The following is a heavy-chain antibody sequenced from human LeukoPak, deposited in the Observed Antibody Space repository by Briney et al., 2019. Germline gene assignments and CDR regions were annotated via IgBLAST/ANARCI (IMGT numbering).Heavy chain of an antibody. CDR3: ARGDCSSTSCYSANWFDP. CDR1: GDSVSSNSAA. V-gene: IGHV6-1*01. J-gene: IGHJ5*02. Sequence: SQTLSLTCAISGDSVSSNSAAWNWIRQSPSRGLEWLGRTYYRSKWYNDYAVSVKSRITINLDTSKNQFSLQLNSVTPEDTAVYYCARGDCSSTSCYSANWFDPWGQGTLVTVSS. D-gene: IGHD2-2*02. CDR2: TYYRSKWYN.